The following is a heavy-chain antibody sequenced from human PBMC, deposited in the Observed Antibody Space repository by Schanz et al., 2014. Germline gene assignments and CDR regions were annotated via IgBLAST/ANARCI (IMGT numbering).Heavy chain of an antibody. CDR3: VSSGSYSSYAF. J-gene: IGHJ4*02. Sequence: EVQLLESGGGLVQPGGSLRLSCTASGFTFSDYWMSWVRQAPGKGPEWVANIKHDGSVKDYVDSVKGRFTISRDNAKNSLYLQMNSLRAEDTAVYHCVSSGSYSSYAFWGQGTLVTVSS. D-gene: IGHD3-10*01. CDR2: IKHDGSVK. CDR1: GFTFSDYW. V-gene: IGHV3-7*02.